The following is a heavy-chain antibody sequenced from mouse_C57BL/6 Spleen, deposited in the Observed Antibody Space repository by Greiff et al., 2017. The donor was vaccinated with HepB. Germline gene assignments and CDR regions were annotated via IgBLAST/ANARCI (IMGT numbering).Heavy chain of an antibody. D-gene: IGHD4-1*02. CDR3: ARFQRGRGFLYWYFDV. CDR1: GYAFSSSW. J-gene: IGHJ1*03. V-gene: IGHV1-82*01. Sequence: VQLQQSGPELVKPGASVKISCKASGYAFSSSWMNWVKQRPGKGLEWIGRFYPGDGDTNYNGKFKGKATLTADKSSSTAYMQLSSLTSEDSAVYFCARFQRGRGFLYWYFDVWGTGTTVTVSS. CDR2: FYPGDGDT.